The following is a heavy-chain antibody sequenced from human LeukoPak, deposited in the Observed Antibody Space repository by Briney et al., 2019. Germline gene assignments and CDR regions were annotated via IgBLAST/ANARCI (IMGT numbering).Heavy chain of an antibody. CDR1: GITISNYE. V-gene: IGHV3-48*03. J-gene: IGHJ4*02. Sequence: GGSLRLSCAASGITISNYEMNWFRQAPGKGLEWISYISNGGGTIYYADSVKGRFTISRDNSKNTLHLQMNSLRAEDTAVYYCAKHSGSGSFYTPLFDYWGQGTLVTVSS. CDR2: ISNGGGTI. CDR3: AKHSGSGSFYTPLFDY. D-gene: IGHD3-10*01.